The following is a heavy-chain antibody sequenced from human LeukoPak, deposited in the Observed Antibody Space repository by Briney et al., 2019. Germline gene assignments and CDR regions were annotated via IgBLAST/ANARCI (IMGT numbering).Heavy chain of an antibody. CDR3: AREGTYYDILTGYYMESAFDI. J-gene: IGHJ3*02. CDR1: GFTFSSYW. D-gene: IGHD3-9*01. CDR2: INSDGSST. Sequence: GGSLRLSCAASGFTFSSYWMHWVRQAPGKGLVWVSRINSDGSSTSYADSVKGRFTIARDNAKNTLYLQMNSLRAEDTAVYYCAREGTYYDILTGYYMESAFDIWGQGTMVTVSS. V-gene: IGHV3-74*01.